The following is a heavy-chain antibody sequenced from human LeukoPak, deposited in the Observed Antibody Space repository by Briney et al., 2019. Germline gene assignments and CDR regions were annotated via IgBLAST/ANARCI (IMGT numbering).Heavy chain of an antibody. Sequence: GGSLTLSCAASGFTLSSYGIHWVRQAPGKGLEWVAVIWYDGSNKYYADSVKGRFTISRDNSKNTLYLQMNSLRAEDTAVYYCARDGPGRVSPDYWGQGTLVTVSS. D-gene: IGHD6-13*01. CDR1: GFTLSSYG. J-gene: IGHJ4*02. CDR3: ARDGPGRVSPDY. V-gene: IGHV3-33*01. CDR2: IWYDGSNK.